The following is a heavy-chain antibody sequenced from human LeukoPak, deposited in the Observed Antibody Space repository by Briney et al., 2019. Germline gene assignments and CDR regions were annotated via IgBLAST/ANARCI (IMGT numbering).Heavy chain of an antibody. V-gene: IGHV3-33*01. CDR1: RFTFSNYG. CDR3: ARDGQLEGSPFDY. Sequence: GGSLRLSCAASRFTFSNYGMHWVRQSPGKGLEWVAAIWYDGSNRWFADSVKGRFSISRDNSKDTLYLQMNSLRAEDMAVYYCARDGQLEGSPFDYWGQGTLVTVSS. CDR2: IWYDGSNR. D-gene: IGHD2-2*01. J-gene: IGHJ4*02.